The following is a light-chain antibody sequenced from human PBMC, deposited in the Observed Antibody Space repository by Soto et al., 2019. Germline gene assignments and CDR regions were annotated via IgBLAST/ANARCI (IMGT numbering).Light chain of an antibody. CDR2: SNN. J-gene: IGLJ7*01. CDR1: SSNIGSNT. CDR3: AAWDDSLNGAV. Sequence: QAVVTQPPSASGTPGQRVTISCSGSSSNIGSNTVSWYQQFPGTAPKLLIYSNNQRPSGVPDRFSGSKSGTSASLAISGLQSEDEADYFCAAWDDSLNGAVFGGGTQLTVL. V-gene: IGLV1-44*01.